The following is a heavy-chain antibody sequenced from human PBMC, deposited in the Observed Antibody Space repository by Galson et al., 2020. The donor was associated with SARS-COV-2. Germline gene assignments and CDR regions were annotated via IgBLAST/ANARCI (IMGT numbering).Heavy chain of an antibody. V-gene: IGHV3-66*01. J-gene: IGHJ4*02. D-gene: IGHD3-16*01. CDR1: GFTVSSNY. CDR2: IYSGGST. CDR3: ARGRFHKGERWAGVYFDY. Sequence: QAGGSLRLSCAASGFTVSSNYMSWVRQAPGKGLEWVSVIYSGGSTYYADSVKGRFTISRDNSKNTLYLQMNSLRAEDTAVYYCARGRFHKGERWAGVYFDYWGQGTLVTVYS.